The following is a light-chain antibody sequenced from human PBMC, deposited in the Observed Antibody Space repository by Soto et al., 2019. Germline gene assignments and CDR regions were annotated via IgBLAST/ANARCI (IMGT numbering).Light chain of an antibody. CDR2: CAI. V-gene: IGKV1-39*01. J-gene: IGKJ1*01. Sequence: DIQMTQSPSSLSASVGDRVTITCRASQSVSKYLYWYQQNPGKAPKLLIYCAISLHSGVPSRFSGSGSGTYFTLTISNLQPEDFASYYCQQSYSTPGTFGQGTKMEIK. CDR3: QQSYSTPGT. CDR1: QSVSKY.